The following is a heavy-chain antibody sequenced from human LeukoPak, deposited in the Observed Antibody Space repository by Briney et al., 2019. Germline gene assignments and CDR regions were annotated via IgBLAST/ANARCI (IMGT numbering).Heavy chain of an antibody. CDR2: IRYDGSNA. Sequence: PGGSLRLSCAASGFTFSSYGMHWVRQAPGKGLEWVAFIRYDGSNAYYADSVRGRFTISRDNSKDTLYLQVNSLRAEDTAVYYCARDHYWLEYCINGVCRDTFDIWGQGTMVTVSS. J-gene: IGHJ3*02. CDR3: ARDHYWLEYCINGVCRDTFDI. V-gene: IGHV3-30*02. D-gene: IGHD2-8*01. CDR1: GFTFSSYG.